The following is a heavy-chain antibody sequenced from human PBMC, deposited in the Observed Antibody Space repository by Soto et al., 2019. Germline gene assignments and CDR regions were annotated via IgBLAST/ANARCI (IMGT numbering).Heavy chain of an antibody. J-gene: IGHJ4*02. D-gene: IGHD3-22*01. CDR2: INPSGGST. CDR3: ARDGTFNYYDSSGYPYYFDY. CDR1: GYTFTSYD. V-gene: IGHV1-46*01. Sequence: ASVKVSCKASGYTFTSYDINWVRQATGQGLEWMGIINPSGGSTSYAQKFQGRVTMTRDTSTSTVYMELSSLRSEDTAVYYCARDGTFNYYDSSGYPYYFDYWGQGTLVTVSS.